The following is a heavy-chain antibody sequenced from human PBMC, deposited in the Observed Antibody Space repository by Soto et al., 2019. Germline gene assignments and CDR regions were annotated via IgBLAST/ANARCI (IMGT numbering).Heavy chain of an antibody. D-gene: IGHD3-22*01. J-gene: IGHJ3*02. CDR2: IYYSGST. CDR1: GGSISSGDYY. Sequence: SETLSLTCTVSGGSISSGDYYWSWIRQPPGKGLEWIGYIYYSGSTYYNPSLKSRVTISVDTSKNQFSLKLSSVTAADTAVYYCASLNRTYYYDSSGPWAFDIWGQGTMVTVSS. V-gene: IGHV4-30-4*01. CDR3: ASLNRTYYYDSSGPWAFDI.